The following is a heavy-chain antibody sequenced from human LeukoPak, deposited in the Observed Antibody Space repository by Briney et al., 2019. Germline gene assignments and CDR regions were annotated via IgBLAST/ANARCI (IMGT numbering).Heavy chain of an antibody. D-gene: IGHD4-17*01. CDR3: ARGVGDYQFDY. CDR2: IYHSGST. CDR1: GGSISSGGYS. V-gene: IGHV4-30-2*01. J-gene: IGHJ4*02. Sequence: PSETLSLTCAVSGGSISSGGYSWSWIRQPPGKGLEWIGYIYHSGSTYYNPSLKSRVTISVDTSKNQFSLKLSSVTAADTAVYYCARGVGDYQFDYWGQGTLVTVSS.